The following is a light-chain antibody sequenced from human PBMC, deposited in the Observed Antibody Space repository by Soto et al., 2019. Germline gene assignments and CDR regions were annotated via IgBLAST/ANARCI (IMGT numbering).Light chain of an antibody. CDR3: QQYGSVPLT. CDR1: QSVSTSY. CDR2: GAS. V-gene: IGKV3-20*01. J-gene: IGKJ4*01. Sequence: EIVLTQPPGTLSLSPGERATLSCRASQSVSTSYLAWYQQKPGQAPRLLIYGASSRATGIPDRFSGSGSGADFTLTISRLEPEDFAVYYCQQYGSVPLTFGGGTKVEIK.